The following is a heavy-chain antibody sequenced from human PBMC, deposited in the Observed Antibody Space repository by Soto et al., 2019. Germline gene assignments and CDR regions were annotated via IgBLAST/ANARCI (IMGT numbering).Heavy chain of an antibody. Sequence: SETLSLTCTVSGGSVSSGSYYWSWIRQPPGKGLEWIGYIYYSGSTNYNPSLKSRVTISVDTSKNQSSLKLSSVTAADTAVYYCARDQLRDGYNKMDYWGQGTLVTVSS. D-gene: IGHD5-12*01. CDR3: ARDQLRDGYNKMDY. CDR2: IYYSGST. V-gene: IGHV4-61*01. CDR1: GGSVSSGSYY. J-gene: IGHJ4*02.